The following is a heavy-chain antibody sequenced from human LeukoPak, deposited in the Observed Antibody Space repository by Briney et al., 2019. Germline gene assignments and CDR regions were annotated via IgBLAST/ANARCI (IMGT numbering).Heavy chain of an antibody. CDR3: ARSIAAAGPIFDY. J-gene: IGHJ4*02. D-gene: IGHD6-13*01. CDR1: GGSISSYY. CDR2: IYYSGST. Sequence: KPSETLSLTCAVSGGSISSYYWSWIRQPPGKGLEWIGYIYYSGSTNYNPSLKSRVTISVDTSKNQFSLKLSSVTAADTAVYYCARSIAAAGPIFDYWGQGTLVTVSS. V-gene: IGHV4-59*08.